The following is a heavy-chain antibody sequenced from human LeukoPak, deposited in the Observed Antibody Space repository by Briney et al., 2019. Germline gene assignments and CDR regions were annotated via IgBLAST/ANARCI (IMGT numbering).Heavy chain of an antibody. CDR1: GYTFTSYY. Sequence: VASVKVSCKASGYTFTSYYMHWVRQAPGQGLEWMGIINPSGGSTSYAQKFQGRVTMTRDMSTSTVYMELSSLRSEDTAVYYCARGRRGYGGNSLFDPWGQGTLVTVSS. CDR2: INPSGGST. J-gene: IGHJ5*02. CDR3: ARGRRGYGGNSLFDP. V-gene: IGHV1-46*01. D-gene: IGHD4-23*01.